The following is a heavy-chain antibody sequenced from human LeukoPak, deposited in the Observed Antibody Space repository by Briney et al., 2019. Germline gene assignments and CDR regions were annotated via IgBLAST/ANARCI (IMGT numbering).Heavy chain of an antibody. V-gene: IGHV1-69*13. D-gene: IGHD2-15*01. CDR1: GGTFSSYA. Sequence: ASVKVSCKASGGTFSSYAISWVRQAPGQGLEWMGGIIPIFGTANYAQKFQGRVTITADESTSTAYMELSSLRSEDTAVYYCARDGDCSGGSCYDYWGQGTLVTVSS. CDR2: IIPIFGTA. CDR3: ARDGDCSGGSCYDY. J-gene: IGHJ4*02.